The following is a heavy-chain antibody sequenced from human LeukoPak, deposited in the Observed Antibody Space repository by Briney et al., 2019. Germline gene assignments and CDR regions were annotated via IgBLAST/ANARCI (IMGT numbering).Heavy chain of an antibody. CDR3: VCVGHRGSCDY. J-gene: IGHJ4*02. Sequence: TSETLSLTCAVSGGSISSGGYSWSWIRHPPGKGLEWIGYIYHSGSTYYNPSLKSRVTISVDRSKNQFSLKLSSVTAADTAVYYCVCVGHRGSCDYWGQGTLVTVSS. V-gene: IGHV4-30-2*01. CDR1: GGSISSGGYS. CDR2: IYHSGST. D-gene: IGHD2-15*01.